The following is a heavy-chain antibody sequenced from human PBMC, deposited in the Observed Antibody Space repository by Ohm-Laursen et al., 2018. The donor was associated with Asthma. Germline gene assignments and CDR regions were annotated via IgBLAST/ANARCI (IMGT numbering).Heavy chain of an antibody. CDR3: ARDVMEWYLPAFDF. V-gene: IGHV3-30-3*01. Sequence: SLRLSCSASGFTFRSYAMHWVRQAPGKGLEWVAVGGSYYDGGLKYYADSVNGRYTVSRDDSKNTLYLQMNSLRPDDTAVYYCARDVMEWYLPAFDFWGQGTLVTVSS. CDR2: GGSYYDGGLK. CDR1: GFTFRSYA. J-gene: IGHJ4*02. D-gene: IGHD3-3*01.